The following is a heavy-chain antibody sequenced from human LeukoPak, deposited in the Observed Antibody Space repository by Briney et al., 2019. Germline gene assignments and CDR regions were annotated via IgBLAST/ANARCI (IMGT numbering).Heavy chain of an antibody. D-gene: IGHD6-19*01. V-gene: IGHV3-48*03. J-gene: IGHJ6*03. CDR3: ARGSQQWLVRSYYYYMDV. CDR2: ISSSGSTI. CDR1: GFTFSSYE. Sequence: AGGSLRLSCAASGFTFSSYEMNWVRQAPGKGLEWVSYISSSGSTIYYADSVKGRFTISRDNAKNSLYLQMNSLRAEDTAVYYCARGSQQWLVRSYYYYMDVWGKGTTVTISS.